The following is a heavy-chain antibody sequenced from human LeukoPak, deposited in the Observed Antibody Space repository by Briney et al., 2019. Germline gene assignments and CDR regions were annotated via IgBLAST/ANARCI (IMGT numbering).Heavy chain of an antibody. Sequence: SETLSLTCAVYGGSFSGYYWSWIRQPPGKGLEWIGEINHSGSTNYNPSLKSRVTVSVDTSKNQFSLKLSSVTAADTAVYYCARGSGDFWSGYYGPDYWGREPWSPSPQ. J-gene: IGHJ4*02. CDR1: GGSFSGYY. CDR2: INHSGST. CDR3: ARGSGDFWSGYYGPDY. V-gene: IGHV4-34*01. D-gene: IGHD3-3*01.